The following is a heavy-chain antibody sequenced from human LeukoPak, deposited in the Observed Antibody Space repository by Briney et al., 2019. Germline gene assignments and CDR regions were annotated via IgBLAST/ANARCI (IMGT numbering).Heavy chain of an antibody. J-gene: IGHJ4*02. Sequence: GGSLRLSCAASGFTFSSYAMSWVRQAPGKGLEWVSAISGSGGSTYYADSVKGRFTISRDNSKNTLYLQMNSLRAEDTAVYYCARGGGDSSSWTYYFDYWGQGTLVTASS. CDR1: GFTFSSYA. CDR3: ARGGGDSSSWTYYFDY. V-gene: IGHV3-23*01. CDR2: ISGSGGST. D-gene: IGHD6-13*01.